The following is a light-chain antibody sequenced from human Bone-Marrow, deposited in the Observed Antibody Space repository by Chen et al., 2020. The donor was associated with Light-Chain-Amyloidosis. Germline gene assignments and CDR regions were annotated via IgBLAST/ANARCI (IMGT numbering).Light chain of an antibody. Sequence: QSALTQPASVSGSPGQSITISCTGTSSDVGGDNHVSWYQQHPDKAPKLSIYEVTNRPSWVPDRFSGSTSDHTASLTSSGLQTEDEADYFCSSYTITNTLVFGSGTRVTVL. CDR2: EVT. CDR3: SSYTITNTLV. CDR1: SSDVGGDNH. J-gene: IGLJ1*01. V-gene: IGLV2-14*01.